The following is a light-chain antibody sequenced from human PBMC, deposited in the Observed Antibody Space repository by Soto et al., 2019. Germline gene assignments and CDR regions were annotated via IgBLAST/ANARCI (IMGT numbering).Light chain of an antibody. J-gene: IGKJ3*01. V-gene: IGKV1-12*01. CDR1: QGITGW. CDR3: QQANNFPLT. Sequence: DIQMTQSPSSVSASVGDRVTITCRASQGITGWLAWYQQKPGKAPNLLIYAASNLQSGVPSRFSGSGSGTDFTLTISSLQPEDFATYYCQQANNFPLTFGPGTKVYI. CDR2: AAS.